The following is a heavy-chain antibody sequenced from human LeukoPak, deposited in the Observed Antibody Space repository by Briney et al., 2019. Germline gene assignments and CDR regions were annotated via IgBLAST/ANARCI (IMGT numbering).Heavy chain of an antibody. CDR2: ISGSGGNT. D-gene: IGHD1-14*01. CDR1: GFTLSSYN. CDR3: AKPAKTDYADY. Sequence: GGSLRLSCAASGFTLSSYNMNWVRQAPGKGLEWVSAISGSGGNTYYADSVKGRFTISRDNSKNTLYLQMNSLRAEDTALYYCAKPAKTDYADYWGQGTLVTVSS. V-gene: IGHV3-23*01. J-gene: IGHJ4*02.